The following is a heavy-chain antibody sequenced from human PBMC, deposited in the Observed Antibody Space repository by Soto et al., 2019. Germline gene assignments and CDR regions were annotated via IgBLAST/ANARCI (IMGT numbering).Heavy chain of an antibody. CDR2: ISYDGTNK. CDR3: ARGTPYTTGWYYFDF. D-gene: IGHD6-19*01. J-gene: IGHJ4*02. Sequence: PGGSLRLSCAASGFTFSTYAMNWVRQAPGKGLEWVAVISYDGTNKFYEDSVDGRFTISRDNSKNTLFLQMNSLRPEDTAVYYCARGTPYTTGWYYFDFWGQGTLVTVSS. CDR1: GFTFSTYA. V-gene: IGHV3-30*03.